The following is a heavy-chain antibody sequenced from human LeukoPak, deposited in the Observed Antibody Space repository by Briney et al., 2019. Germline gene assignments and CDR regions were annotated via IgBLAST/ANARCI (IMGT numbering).Heavy chain of an antibody. Sequence: GGSLRLSCAASGFTFDDYAMHCVRQAPGKGLEWVSGISWNSGSIGYADSVKGRFTISRDNAKNSLYLQMNSLRAEDTALYYCAKDNSHGSWPEWAGFDIWGQGTMVTVSS. V-gene: IGHV3-9*01. CDR1: GFTFDDYA. CDR3: AKDNSHGSWPEWAGFDI. J-gene: IGHJ3*02. D-gene: IGHD6-13*01. CDR2: ISWNSGSI.